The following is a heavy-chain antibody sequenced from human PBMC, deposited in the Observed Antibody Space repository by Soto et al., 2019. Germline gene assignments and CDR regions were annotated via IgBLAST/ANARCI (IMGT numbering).Heavy chain of an antibody. CDR3: ARDRDCSSTSCYLPDYYYYGMDV. CDR1: GFTFSSYS. CDR2: ISSSSSYI. D-gene: IGHD2-2*01. J-gene: IGHJ6*02. V-gene: IGHV3-21*01. Sequence: EVQLVESGGGLVKPGGSLRLSCAASGFTFSSYSMNWVRQAPGKGLEWVSSISSSSSYIYYADSVKGRFTISRDNAKNSLYLQMNSLRAEDTAVYYCARDRDCSSTSCYLPDYYYYGMDVWGQGTTVTVSS.